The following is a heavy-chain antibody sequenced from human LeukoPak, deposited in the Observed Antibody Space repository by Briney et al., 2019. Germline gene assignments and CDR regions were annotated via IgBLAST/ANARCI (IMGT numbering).Heavy chain of an antibody. V-gene: IGHV4-34*01. CDR2: INHSGST. CDR3: ARGLTGTTYYYYGMDV. Sequence: KPSETLSLTCAVYGGSFSGYYWSWIRQPPGKGLEWIGEINHSGSTNYNPSLKSRVTISVDTSKNQFPLKLSSVTAADTAVYYCARGLTGTTYYYYGMDVWGQGTTVTVSS. J-gene: IGHJ6*02. CDR1: GGSFSGYY. D-gene: IGHD1-7*01.